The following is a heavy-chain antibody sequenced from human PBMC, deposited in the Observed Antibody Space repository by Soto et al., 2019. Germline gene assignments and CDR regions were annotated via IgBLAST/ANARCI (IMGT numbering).Heavy chain of an antibody. D-gene: IGHD3-9*01. CDR3: VPRLSGYISLSFDY. J-gene: IGHJ4*02. Sequence: SLSLSCAASGFTFGDYAMHWVRQAPGKGLEWVSSISWNSNNIGYADSVKGRFTISRDNAKNSLYLQMNSLRAEDTALYYCVPRLSGYISLSFDYWGQGTLVTVSS. CDR2: ISWNSNNI. CDR1: GFTFGDYA. V-gene: IGHV3-9*01.